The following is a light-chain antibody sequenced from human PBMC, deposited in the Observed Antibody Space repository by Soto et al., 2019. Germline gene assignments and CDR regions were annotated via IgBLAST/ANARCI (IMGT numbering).Light chain of an antibody. Sequence: QSPSSLSASVGDRVTITCRASQNIKSYLNWYQQKPGEAPKLLIYAASNLQSGVPSRFRGSGSGTDFTFTISRLQPEDIATYYCQQYENLPTFGQGTRLEI. CDR3: QQYENLPT. J-gene: IGKJ5*01. CDR1: QNIKSY. CDR2: AAS. V-gene: IGKV1-33*01.